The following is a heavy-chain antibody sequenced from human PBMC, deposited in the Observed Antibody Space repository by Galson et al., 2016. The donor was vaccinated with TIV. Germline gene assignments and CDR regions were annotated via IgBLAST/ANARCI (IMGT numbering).Heavy chain of an antibody. CDR3: ARVVTGGYVDV. Sequence: SVKVSCKASGDTFSGYYIYWVRQAPGQGLEWMEWINPISGSTKYAQRFQGRVTMTRDTSINTAYMEVSWLRPDDTAVFYCARVVTGGYVDVWGKGTTVTVSS. CDR2: INPISGST. D-gene: IGHD3-16*01. J-gene: IGHJ6*04. CDR1: GDTFSGYY. V-gene: IGHV1-2*02.